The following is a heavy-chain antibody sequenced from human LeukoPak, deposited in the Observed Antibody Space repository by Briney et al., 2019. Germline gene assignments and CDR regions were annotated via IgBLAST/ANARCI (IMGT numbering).Heavy chain of an antibody. CDR1: GFTFSNYW. J-gene: IGHJ5*02. CDR3: AKVLNYYGSGSYPRNNWFDP. D-gene: IGHD3-10*01. V-gene: IGHV3-74*01. Sequence: GGSLRLSCAASGFTFSNYWMHWVRQAPGKGLVWVSRINSDGINTSYADSVKGRFTISRDNAKNTLNLQMNSLRAEDTAVYYCAKVLNYYGSGSYPRNNWFDPWGQGTLVTVSS. CDR2: INSDGINT.